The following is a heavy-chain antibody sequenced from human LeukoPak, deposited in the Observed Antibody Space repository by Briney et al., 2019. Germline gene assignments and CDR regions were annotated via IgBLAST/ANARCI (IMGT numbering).Heavy chain of an antibody. V-gene: IGHV3-23*01. J-gene: IGHJ4*02. CDR1: GFTSSSYA. CDR3: AKAAAAPGFDF. CDR2: ASGSGDRM. D-gene: IGHD6-13*01. Sequence: GGSLRHSCAASGFTSSSYALNWVRQAPGKGLEWVATASGSGDRMYHADSVKGRFIISRDNSKNTIYLQMNSLRAEDTALYYCAKAAAAPGFDFWGQGTLVTVSS.